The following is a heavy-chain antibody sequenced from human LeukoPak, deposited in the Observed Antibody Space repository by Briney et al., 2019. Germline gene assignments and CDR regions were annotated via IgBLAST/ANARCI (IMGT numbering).Heavy chain of an antibody. D-gene: IGHD4-17*01. Sequence: GRSVRLSCAASGFTFDDYAMHWVRQAPGKGLEWVSGISWNSGSIGYADSVKGRFTISRDNAKNSLYLQMNSLRAEDTALYYCAKDYGDYVVGVDYWGQGTLVTVSS. CDR3: AKDYGDYVVGVDY. V-gene: IGHV3-9*01. CDR1: GFTFDDYA. J-gene: IGHJ4*02. CDR2: ISWNSGSI.